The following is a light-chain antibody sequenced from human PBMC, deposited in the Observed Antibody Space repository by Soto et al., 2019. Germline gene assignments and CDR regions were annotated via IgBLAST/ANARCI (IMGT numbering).Light chain of an antibody. Sequence: QSALTQPASVSRSPGQSITISCTGTSSDVGGYNYVSWYQQHPGKAPKLIIYEVSNRPSGVSNRFSGSKSGNTASLTISGLQAEDEADYYCSSYTSSSTRVFGGGTKVTVL. CDR3: SSYTSSSTRV. CDR1: SSDVGGYNY. CDR2: EVS. V-gene: IGLV2-14*01. J-gene: IGLJ2*01.